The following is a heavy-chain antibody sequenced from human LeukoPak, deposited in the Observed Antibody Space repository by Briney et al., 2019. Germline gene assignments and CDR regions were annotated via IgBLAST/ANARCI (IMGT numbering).Heavy chain of an antibody. Sequence: SETLSLTCTVSGASISSYYWSWIRQPAGKGLEWIGRIYSSGSTNYNPSLKSRVTMSVDTSKNQFSLKLDSVTAADTAVYHCARVRADHIWFDPWGQGTLVTVSS. V-gene: IGHV4-4*07. CDR1: GASISSYY. J-gene: IGHJ5*02. CDR3: ARVRADHIWFDP. D-gene: IGHD2-21*01. CDR2: IYSSGST.